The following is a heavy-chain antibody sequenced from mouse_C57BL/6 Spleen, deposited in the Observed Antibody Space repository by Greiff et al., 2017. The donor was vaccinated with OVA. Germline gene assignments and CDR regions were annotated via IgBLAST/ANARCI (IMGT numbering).Heavy chain of an antibody. V-gene: IGHV1-26*01. J-gene: IGHJ3*01. D-gene: IGHD2-10*02. Sequence: EVQLQQSGPELVKPGASVKISCKASGYTFTDYYMNWVQQSHGKSLEWIGDINPNNGGTSYNQKFKGKDTLTVDKSSSTAYMELRSLTSEDSAVYYCARGYGNYEAWFAYWGQGTLVTVSA. CDR1: GYTFTDYY. CDR3: ARGYGNYEAWFAY. CDR2: INPNNGGT.